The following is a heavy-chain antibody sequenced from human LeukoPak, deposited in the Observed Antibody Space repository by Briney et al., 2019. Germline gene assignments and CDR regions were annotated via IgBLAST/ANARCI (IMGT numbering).Heavy chain of an antibody. Sequence: GGSLRLSCAASGFTFSGSAMHWVRQASGKGLEWVGCIRSKANSYATAYAASVKGRFTISRDDSKNTAYLQMNSLKTEDTAVYYCTRQYYYDSSGYYGGPYYFDYWGQGTLVTVSS. D-gene: IGHD3-22*01. V-gene: IGHV3-73*01. CDR2: IRSKANSYAT. J-gene: IGHJ4*02. CDR1: GFTFSGSA. CDR3: TRQYYYDSSGYYGGPYYFDY.